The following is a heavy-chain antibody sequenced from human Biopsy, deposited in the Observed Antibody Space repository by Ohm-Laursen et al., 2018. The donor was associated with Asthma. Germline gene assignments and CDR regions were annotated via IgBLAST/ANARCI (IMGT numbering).Heavy chain of an antibody. CDR1: GFSVTTRGMS. J-gene: IGHJ4*02. CDR3: GRHNDY. D-gene: IGHD1-1*01. Sequence: PTQLLPLTCSCSGFSVTTRGMSVSWIRQPPGKALEWLALIDLEDYTFYSTPLRTRLTISNDNSKNQVVLTMTNIDPVDTAIYFCGRHNDYWGQGILVTVSS. CDR2: IDLEDYT. V-gene: IGHV2-70*13.